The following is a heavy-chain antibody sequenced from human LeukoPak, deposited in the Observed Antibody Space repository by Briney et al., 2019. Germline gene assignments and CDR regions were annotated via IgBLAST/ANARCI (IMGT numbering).Heavy chain of an antibody. D-gene: IGHD1-26*01. V-gene: IGHV1-18*01. Sequence: GASVKVSCKPSGYTFTSYGITWVRQAPGQGLEWMGWISAYNGKTHYARKLQGRVTMTTDTSTSTAYMELRSLRSDDTAVYYCASSGKVGPTSLPFDYWGQGTLVSVSS. J-gene: IGHJ4*02. CDR3: ASSGKVGPTSLPFDY. CDR2: ISAYNGKT. CDR1: GYTFTSYG.